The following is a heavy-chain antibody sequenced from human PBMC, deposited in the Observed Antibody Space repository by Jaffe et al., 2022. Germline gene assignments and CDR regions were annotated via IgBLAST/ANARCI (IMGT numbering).Heavy chain of an antibody. CDR3: TTGPGGGSGSYPLDY. D-gene: IGHD3-10*01. J-gene: IGHJ4*02. CDR1: GFTFSNAW. CDR2: IKSKTDGGTT. Sequence: EVQLVESGGGLVKPGGSLRLSCAASGFTFSNAWMSWVRQAPGKGLEWVGRIKSKTDGGTTDYAAPVKGRFTISRDDSKNTLYLQMNSLKTEDTAVYYCTTGPGGGSGSYPLDYWGQGTLVTVSS. V-gene: IGHV3-15*01.